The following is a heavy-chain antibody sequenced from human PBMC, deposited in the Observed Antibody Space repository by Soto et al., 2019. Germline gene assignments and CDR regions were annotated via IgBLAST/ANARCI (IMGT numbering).Heavy chain of an antibody. D-gene: IGHD6-13*01. J-gene: IGHJ4*02. CDR2: ISYDGSNK. CDR1: GFTFSSYA. CDR3: ARESMEQQLVPDGSSYFDY. Sequence: GGSLRLSCAASGFTFSSYAMHWVRQAPGKGLEWVAVISYDGSNKYYADSVKGRFTISRDNSKNTLYLQMNSLRAEDTAVYYCARESMEQQLVPDGSSYFDYWGQGTLVTVS. V-gene: IGHV3-30-3*01.